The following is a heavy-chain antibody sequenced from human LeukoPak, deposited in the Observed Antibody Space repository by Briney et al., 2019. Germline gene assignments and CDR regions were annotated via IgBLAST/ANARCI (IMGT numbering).Heavy chain of an antibody. D-gene: IGHD3-16*01. Sequence: SETLSLTCTVSGDSISGYFWSWIRQSPGKGLEWIGYTHYSGSTSYNPSLTSRVTISLDTSKNQFYLRLSSVTASDTAFYYCARDQRRDYGDFFDNWGQGTLVTVSS. CDR2: THYSGST. V-gene: IGHV4-59*01. CDR3: ARDQRRDYGDFFDN. J-gene: IGHJ4*02. CDR1: GDSISGYF.